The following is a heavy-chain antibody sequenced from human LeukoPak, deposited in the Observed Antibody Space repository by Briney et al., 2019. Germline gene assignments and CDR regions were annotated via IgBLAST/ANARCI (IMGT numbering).Heavy chain of an antibody. CDR2: INPNSGGT. D-gene: IGHD3-3*01. CDR1: GYTFTSYG. J-gene: IGHJ4*02. V-gene: IGHV1-2*06. CDR3: AGDHGDYDFWSGYYRRWYFDY. Sequence: ASVKVSCKASGYTFTSYGISWVRQAPGQGLEWMGRINPNSGGTNYAQKFQGRVTMTRDTSISTAYMELSRLRSDDTAVYYCAGDHGDYDFWSGYYRRWYFDYWGQGTLVTVSS.